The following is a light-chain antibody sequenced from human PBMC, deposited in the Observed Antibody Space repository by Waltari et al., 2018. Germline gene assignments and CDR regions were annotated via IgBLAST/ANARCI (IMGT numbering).Light chain of an antibody. Sequence: EVILTHSPDTLSLSPGARATPSCRASQNITNNYLAWYQQKPGLAPRLLIYDSSSRATGVPDRFSGSGSGTDFTLTIGRLEPEDYAVYYCQQYENSPLTFGGGTQVETK. J-gene: IGKJ4*01. V-gene: IGKV3-20*01. CDR3: QQYENSPLT. CDR1: QNITNNY. CDR2: DSS.